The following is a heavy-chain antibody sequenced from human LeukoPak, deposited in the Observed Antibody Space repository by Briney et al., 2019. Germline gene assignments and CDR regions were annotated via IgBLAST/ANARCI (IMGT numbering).Heavy chain of an antibody. CDR1: GGSISSSSYY. D-gene: IGHD3-9*01. CDR2: IYYSGST. J-gene: IGHJ5*02. Sequence: SETLSLTCTVSGGSISSSSYYWGWIRQPPGKGLEWIGSIYYSGSTYYNPSLKSRVTISVDTSKNQFSLKLSSVTAADTAVYYCARDAILTGSNWFDPWGQGTLVTVSS. V-gene: IGHV4-39*07. CDR3: ARDAILTGSNWFDP.